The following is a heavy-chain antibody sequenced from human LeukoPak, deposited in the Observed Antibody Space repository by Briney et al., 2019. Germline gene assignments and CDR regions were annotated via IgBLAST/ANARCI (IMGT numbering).Heavy chain of an antibody. Sequence: SETLSLTCTVSGGSISSGDYYWSWIRQPPGKGLEWIGYTYYSGSTYYNPSLKSRVTISVDTSKNQFSLKLSSVTAADTAVYYCARAQLLGGYYFDYWGQGTLVTVSS. J-gene: IGHJ4*02. CDR3: ARAQLLGGYYFDY. D-gene: IGHD2-2*01. CDR1: GGSISSGDYY. CDR2: TYYSGST. V-gene: IGHV4-30-4*01.